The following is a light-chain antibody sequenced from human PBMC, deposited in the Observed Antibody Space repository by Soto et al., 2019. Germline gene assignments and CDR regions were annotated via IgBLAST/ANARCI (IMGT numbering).Light chain of an antibody. CDR1: QSVSSSY. CDR3: QQYGSSPIT. V-gene: IGKV3-20*01. Sequence: EIVLTQSPGTLSLSPGERATLSCRASQSVSSSYLAWYQQKPGQAPRLLIFCASSRATGIPDRFSGSGSGTDFTLFISRVEPEDSAVYYCQQYGSSPITFGQGTRLEIK. CDR2: CAS. J-gene: IGKJ5*01.